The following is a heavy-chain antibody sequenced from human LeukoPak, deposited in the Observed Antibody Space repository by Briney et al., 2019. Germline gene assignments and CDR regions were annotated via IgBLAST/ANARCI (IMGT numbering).Heavy chain of an antibody. CDR2: IYYSGST. D-gene: IGHD6-6*01. CDR1: GGSISSYY. V-gene: IGHV4-59*01. J-gene: IGHJ5*02. Sequence: SETLSLTCTVSGGSISSYYWSWIRQPPGKGLEWLGYIYYSGSTNYNPSLKSRVTISVDTSKNQFSLKLSSVTAADTAVYYCARDRSYSSSSRWFDPWGQGTLVTVPS. CDR3: ARDRSYSSSSRWFDP.